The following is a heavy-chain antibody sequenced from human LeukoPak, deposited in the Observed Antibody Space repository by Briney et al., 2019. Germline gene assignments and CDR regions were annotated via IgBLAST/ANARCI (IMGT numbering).Heavy chain of an antibody. CDR2: ISSSGSTI. CDR1: GFTFSSYE. CDR3: ARDRDYYYGMDV. Sequence: GGSLRLSCAASGFTFSSYEMNWVRQAPGKGLEWVSYISSSGSTIYYADSVKGRFTSSRDNAKNSLYLQMNSLRAEDTAVYYCARDRDYYYGMDVWGQGTTVTVSS. J-gene: IGHJ6*02. V-gene: IGHV3-48*03.